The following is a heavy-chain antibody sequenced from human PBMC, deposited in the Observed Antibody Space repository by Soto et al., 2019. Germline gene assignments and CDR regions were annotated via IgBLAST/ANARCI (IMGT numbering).Heavy chain of an antibody. CDR2: LIPIFGTA. CDR1: GGTFSSYA. CDR3: ATQHLGYCTNGVCYGFDY. J-gene: IGHJ4*01. V-gene: IGHV1-69*13. Sequence: GVSVKVSCKASGGTFSSYAISWVRQAPGQGLEWMGGLIPIFGTANYAQKFQGRVTITADESTRTVYMELSSLRSADTAVYYCATQHLGYCTNGVCYGFDYWGQGTLVTVSS. D-gene: IGHD2-8*01.